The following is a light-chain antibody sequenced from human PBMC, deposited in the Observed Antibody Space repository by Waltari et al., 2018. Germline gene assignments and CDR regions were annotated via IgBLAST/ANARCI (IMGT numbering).Light chain of an antibody. CDR1: QSISSY. CDR2: AAS. J-gene: IGKJ3*01. Sequence: DIQMTQSPSSLSASVGDRVTTTCRASQSISSYLNWYQQKPGKAPKLLIYAASSLQSGVPSRFSGSGSGTDFTLTISSLQPEDFATYYCQQSYSTLLFTFGPGTKVDI. CDR3: QQSYSTLLFT. V-gene: IGKV1-39*01.